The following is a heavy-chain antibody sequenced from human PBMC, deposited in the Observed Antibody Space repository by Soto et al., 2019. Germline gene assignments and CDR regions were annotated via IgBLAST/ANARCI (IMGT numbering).Heavy chain of an antibody. Sequence: QVQLVQSGAEVKKPGASVKVSCKASGYTFTSYGISWVRQAPGQGLEWMGWISTYNGNTNYAQKLQGRVTMTTDTSXXXXXMXXXXXXXXXXXXXXXXXXXXSPGWFDPWGQGTLVTVSS. D-gene: IGHD6-6*01. CDR2: ISTYNGNT. V-gene: IGHV1-18*01. CDR1: GYTFTSYG. J-gene: IGHJ5*02. CDR3: XXXXXSPGWFDP.